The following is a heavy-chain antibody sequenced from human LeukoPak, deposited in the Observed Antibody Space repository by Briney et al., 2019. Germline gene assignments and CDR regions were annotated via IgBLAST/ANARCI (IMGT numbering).Heavy chain of an antibody. Sequence: SETLSLTCTVSGGSISSYYWSWIRQPPRKGLEWIGYIYYIGSTYYNPSLKSRVTISVDTSKNQFSLKLSSVTAADTAVYYCARFLRGKGYWGQGTLVTVSS. CDR1: GGSISSYY. CDR3: ARFLRGKGY. CDR2: IYYIGST. D-gene: IGHD3-10*01. V-gene: IGHV4-59*06. J-gene: IGHJ4*02.